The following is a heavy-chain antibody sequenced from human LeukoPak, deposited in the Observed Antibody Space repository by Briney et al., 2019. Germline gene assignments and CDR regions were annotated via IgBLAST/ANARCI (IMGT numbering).Heavy chain of an antibody. D-gene: IGHD2-15*01. CDR3: VGGSPRNCSSGGCYYY. Sequence: SETLSLTCTVSGGSISSYYWSWIRQPPGEGLEWIGYIYYSGSTNYNPSLKSRVTISVDTSKNQFSLKLSSVTAADTAVYYCVGGSPRNCSSGGCYYYWGQGTLVTVSS. CDR2: IYYSGST. V-gene: IGHV4-59*01. CDR1: GGSISSYY. J-gene: IGHJ4*02.